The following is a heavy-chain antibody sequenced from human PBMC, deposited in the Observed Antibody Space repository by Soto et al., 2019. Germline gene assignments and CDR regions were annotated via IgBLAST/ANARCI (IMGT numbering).Heavy chain of an antibody. CDR3: ARGFYTDY. Sequence: GGSLRLSCEASGFNFSRSWMSWVRQAPGKGLEWVANMKEDGSEKYYADSVRGRFTISRDNAKNSVHLQMNSLRVEDTAVYYCARGFYTDYWGHGALVPISS. CDR1: GFNFSRSW. CDR2: MKEDGSEK. V-gene: IGHV3-7*01. J-gene: IGHJ4*01. D-gene: IGHD3-3*01.